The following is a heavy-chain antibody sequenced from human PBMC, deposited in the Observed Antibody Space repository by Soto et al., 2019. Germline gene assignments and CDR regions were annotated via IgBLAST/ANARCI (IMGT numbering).Heavy chain of an antibody. D-gene: IGHD2-15*01. Sequence: SETLSLTCTVSGGSMTNYYWNWIRQPPGKGLEWIGNIYYSGSTNYNPSLKSRVTMSLDTSKNQFSLKLSSVTAADTAVYYCARHTPAISISDHWGQGTLVTVSS. V-gene: IGHV4-59*08. CDR1: GGSMTNYY. J-gene: IGHJ4*02. CDR2: IYYSGST. CDR3: ARHTPAISISDH.